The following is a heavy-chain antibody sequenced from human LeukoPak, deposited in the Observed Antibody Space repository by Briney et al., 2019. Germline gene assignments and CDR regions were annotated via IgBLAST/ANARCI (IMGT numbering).Heavy chain of an antibody. V-gene: IGHV4-4*09. J-gene: IGHJ2*01. CDR3: ARAAAPLLGSRLHL. D-gene: IGHD3-10*01. Sequence: SETLSLTCTVSGGSISSYYWSWIRQPPGKGLEWIGYIYTSGSTNYNPSLKSRVTISVDTSKNQFSLKLSSVTAADTAVYYCARAAAPLLGSRLHLSGRGPLATVSS. CDR2: IYTSGST. CDR1: GGSISSYY.